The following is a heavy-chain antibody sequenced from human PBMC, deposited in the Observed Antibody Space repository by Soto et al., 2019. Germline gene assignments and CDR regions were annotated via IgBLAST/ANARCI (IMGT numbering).Heavy chain of an antibody. D-gene: IGHD4-17*01. CDR2: IVSNDEK. CDR3: ARQKYGYYEYFYL. Sequence: QVTLKESGPVLVNPTENLTLTCTVSGFSLSNARMGVSWIRQPPGKALEWLAHIVSNDEKSYSTSLKSRLTISKDTSKSQVVLTMTNMDPVDTATYYCARQKYGYYEYFYLWGRGTLVTVSS. CDR1: GFSLSNARMG. V-gene: IGHV2-26*01. J-gene: IGHJ2*01.